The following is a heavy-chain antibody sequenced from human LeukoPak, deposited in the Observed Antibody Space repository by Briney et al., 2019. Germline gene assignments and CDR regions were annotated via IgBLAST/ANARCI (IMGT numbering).Heavy chain of an antibody. V-gene: IGHV3-23*01. D-gene: IGHD7-27*01. CDR1: GFTFSPVW. J-gene: IGHJ4*02. CDR3: AIDPNWGTHS. Sequence: PGGSLRLSCAASGFTFSPVWMYWVRHPPGKRLEWVSIIGNNGGGIHYADSVRGRFTISRDNSKNALYLQMNSLRVEDTAVYYCAIDPNWGTHSWGQGVLVTVSS. CDR2: IGNNGGGI.